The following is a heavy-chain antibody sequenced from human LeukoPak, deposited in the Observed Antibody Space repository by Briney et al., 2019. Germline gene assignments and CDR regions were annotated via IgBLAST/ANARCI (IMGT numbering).Heavy chain of an antibody. J-gene: IGHJ3*02. V-gene: IGHV1-8*03. Sequence: APVKVSSTNSGYTSSSYDINSVRQATGQELEWMGWMNPNSGNTGYAQKFQGRVTITRNTSISTAYMELSSLRSEDTAVYYCARLRGYSYGSDAFDIWGQGTMVTVSS. D-gene: IGHD5-18*01. CDR2: MNPNSGNT. CDR3: ARLRGYSYGSDAFDI. CDR1: GYTSSSYD.